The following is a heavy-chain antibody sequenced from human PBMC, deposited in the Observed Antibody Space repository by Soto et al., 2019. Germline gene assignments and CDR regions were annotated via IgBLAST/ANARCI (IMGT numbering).Heavy chain of an antibody. J-gene: IGHJ3*02. CDR3: AASGMVVLGYHHKDTQGLDI. D-gene: IGHD2-15*01. CDR1: GGTFSNFA. Sequence: QVQLVQSGPEVKKPGSSVKVSCEASGGTFSNFAVNWVRQAPGQGLEWVGGIIPLFNAAKYAQKFEGRVTIVADDSTSTASMDLSSVRSDYTAAYYCAASGMVVLGYHHKDTQGLDIWGQGTMVTVSS. CDR2: IIPLFNAA. V-gene: IGHV1-69*01.